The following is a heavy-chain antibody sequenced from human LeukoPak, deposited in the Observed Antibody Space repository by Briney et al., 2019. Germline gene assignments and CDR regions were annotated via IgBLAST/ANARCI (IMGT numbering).Heavy chain of an antibody. J-gene: IGHJ3*02. Sequence: PSETLSLTCTVSGGSISSSSYYWGWIRQPPGKGLEWIGSIYHSGSTYYNPSLKSRVTISVDTSKNQFSLKLSSVTAADTAVYYCARVGYYDSSGYYYDAFDIWGQGTMVTVSS. D-gene: IGHD3-22*01. CDR3: ARVGYYDSSGYYYDAFDI. V-gene: IGHV4-39*07. CDR1: GGSISSSSYY. CDR2: IYHSGST.